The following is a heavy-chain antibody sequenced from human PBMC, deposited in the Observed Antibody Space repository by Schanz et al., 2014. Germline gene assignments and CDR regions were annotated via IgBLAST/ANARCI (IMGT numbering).Heavy chain of an antibody. CDR2: IWFDGTNK. Sequence: QVYLVESGGDLVKPGGSLRLSCSASGFTLSSYGMHWVRQAPGKGLEWLAVIWFDGTNKYNADSVKGRFTISRDNAKNSLYLQMNSLRAEDTAVYYCAGAVATIRADSFDIWGQGTMVAVSS. V-gene: IGHV3-33*03. CDR1: GFTLSSYG. CDR3: AGAVATIRADSFDI. J-gene: IGHJ3*02. D-gene: IGHD5-12*01.